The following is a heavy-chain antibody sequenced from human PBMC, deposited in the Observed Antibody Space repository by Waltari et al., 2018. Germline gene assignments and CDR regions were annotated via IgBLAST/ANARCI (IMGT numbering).Heavy chain of an antibody. J-gene: IGHJ4*02. Sequence: QVQLQESGPGLVKPSETLSLTCAVSGYSISSGYYWGWIRQPPGKGLEWIGSIYHSGSTYYNPSLKSRVTISVDTSKNQFSLKLSSVTAADTAVNYCARVRSENRYSSGWAIFDYWGQGTLVTVSS. CDR3: ARVRSENRYSSGWAIFDY. CDR2: IYHSGST. CDR1: GYSISSGYY. V-gene: IGHV4-38-2*01. D-gene: IGHD6-19*01.